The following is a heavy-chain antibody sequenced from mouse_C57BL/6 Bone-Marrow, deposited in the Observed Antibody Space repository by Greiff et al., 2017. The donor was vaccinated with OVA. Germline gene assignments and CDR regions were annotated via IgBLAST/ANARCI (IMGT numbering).Heavy chain of an antibody. V-gene: IGHV3-6*01. J-gene: IGHJ4*01. D-gene: IGHD1-1*01. CDR1: GYSITSGYY. Sequence: VQLKQSGPGLVKPSQSLSLTCSVTGYSITSGYYWNWIRQFPGNKLEWMGYISYDGSNNYNPSLKNRISITRDTSKNQFFLKLNSVTTEDTATYYCARASLYYYGSSYYAMDYWGQGTSVTVSS. CDR2: ISYDGSN. CDR3: ARASLYYYGSSYYAMDY.